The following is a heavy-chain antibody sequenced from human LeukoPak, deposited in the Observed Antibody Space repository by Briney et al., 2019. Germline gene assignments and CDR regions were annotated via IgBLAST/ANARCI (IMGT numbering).Heavy chain of an antibody. CDR1: GYTFTSYY. J-gene: IGHJ3*02. CDR3: ARDQHRHFWVSCSSTSCYDDAFDI. CDR2: INPSGGST. Sequence: ASVKVSCKASGYTFTSYYMHWVRQAPGQGLEWMGIINPSGGSTSYAQKFQGRVTMTRDTSTSTVYMELSSLRSDDTAVYYCARDQHRHFWVSCSSTSCYDDAFDIWGQGTMVTVSS. D-gene: IGHD2-2*01. V-gene: IGHV1-46*01.